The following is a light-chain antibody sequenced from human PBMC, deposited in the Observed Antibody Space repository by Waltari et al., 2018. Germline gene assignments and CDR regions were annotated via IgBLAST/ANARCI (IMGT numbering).Light chain of an antibody. V-gene: IGKV3-15*01. Sequence: EIVMTQSPATLSVSPGERATLSCRASQSVSSSLAWYQQKPGQAPRLLISGASTRATGIPARCSGSGSGTEFSLTISSLQSEDFAVYYCQQFNDWPWTFGQGTKVEIK. CDR2: GAS. CDR3: QQFNDWPWT. CDR1: QSVSSS. J-gene: IGKJ1*01.